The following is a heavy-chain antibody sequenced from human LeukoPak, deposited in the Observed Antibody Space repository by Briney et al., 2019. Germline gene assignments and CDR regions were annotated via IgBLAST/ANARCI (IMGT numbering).Heavy chain of an antibody. D-gene: IGHD3-3*01. J-gene: IGHJ4*02. V-gene: IGHV1-2*02. CDR1: GYTFTDYY. Sequence: ASVQVSCMASGYTFTDYYMHWVRQAPGQGLEWMGWINPNSGGTKYAQKFQGRVTMTRDTAISAAYMELSSLRSDDTAVYYCARDLLFGVTLSYWGQGALVTVSS. CDR3: ARDLLFGVTLSY. CDR2: INPNSGGT.